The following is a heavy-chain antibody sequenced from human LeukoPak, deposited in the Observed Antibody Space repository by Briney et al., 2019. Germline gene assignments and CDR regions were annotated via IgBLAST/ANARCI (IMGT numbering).Heavy chain of an antibody. CDR3: ARDLGSSWTEYFDY. J-gene: IGHJ4*02. CDR2: ISSSGSTI. D-gene: IGHD6-13*01. V-gene: IGHV3-11*01. Sequence: PGGSLRLSCAASGFTFSDYYMSWIREAPGKGLDWVSYISSSGSTIYYADSVKGRFTISRDNAKNSLYLQMNSLRAEDTAVYYCARDLGSSWTEYFDYWGQGTLVTVSS. CDR1: GFTFSDYY.